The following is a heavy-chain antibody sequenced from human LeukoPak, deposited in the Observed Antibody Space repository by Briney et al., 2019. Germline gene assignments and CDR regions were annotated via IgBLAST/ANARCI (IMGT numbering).Heavy chain of an antibody. Sequence: SVKVSCKASGGTFSSYAISWVRQAPGQGLEWMGGIIPIFGAANYAQKFQGRVTITADESTSTAYMELSSLRSEDTAVYYCASPYDFWSGYYYYYGMDVWGQGTTVTVSS. CDR3: ASPYDFWSGYYYYYGMDV. D-gene: IGHD3-3*01. J-gene: IGHJ6*02. V-gene: IGHV1-69*01. CDR1: GGTFSSYA. CDR2: IIPIFGAA.